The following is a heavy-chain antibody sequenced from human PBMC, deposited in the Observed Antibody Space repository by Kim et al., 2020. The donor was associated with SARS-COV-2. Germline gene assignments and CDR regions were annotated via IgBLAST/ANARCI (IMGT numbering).Heavy chain of an antibody. CDR3: ARQSGYSTSRHCGGDCSDLSRLNWFDP. CDR1: GYSFTSYW. J-gene: IGHJ5*02. Sequence: GESLKISCKGSGYSFTSYWIGWVRQMPGKGLEWMGIIYPGDSDTRYSPSFQGQVTISADKSISTAYLQWSSLKASDTAMYYCARQSGYSTSRHCGGDCSDLSRLNWFDPWGQGTLVTVSS. V-gene: IGHV5-51*01. D-gene: IGHD2-21*02. CDR2: IYPGDSDT.